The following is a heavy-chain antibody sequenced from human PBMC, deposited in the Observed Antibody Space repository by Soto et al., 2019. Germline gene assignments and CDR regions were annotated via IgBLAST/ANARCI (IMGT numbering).Heavy chain of an antibody. Sequence: QVQLVQSGAEVKKPGSSVKVSCKASGGTFSSYAISWVRQAPGQGLEWMGGIIPIFGTANYAQKFQGRVTITADESTSTAYMELSSLRSEDTAVYYCARGGYCSGGSCPPLDYYYYGMVVWGQGTTVTVSS. J-gene: IGHJ6*02. CDR2: IIPIFGTA. CDR1: GGTFSSYA. V-gene: IGHV1-69*01. D-gene: IGHD2-15*01. CDR3: ARGGYCSGGSCPPLDYYYYGMVV.